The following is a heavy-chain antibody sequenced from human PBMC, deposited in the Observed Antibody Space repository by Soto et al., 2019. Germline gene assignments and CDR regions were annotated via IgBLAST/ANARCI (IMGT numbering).Heavy chain of an antibody. CDR3: TREMHHTSGSGWYGAFHI. CDR2: IKSNADGGAA. D-gene: IGHD6-19*01. V-gene: IGHV3-15*01. J-gene: IGHJ3*02. CDR1: GFTFTDAW. Sequence: EVQLVESGGGLLKPGGSLRLSCTASGFTFTDAWMDWVRQAPGKGLEWVGRIKSNADGGAADYSTPVKGRFIISRDDSRNTLYLQVNRLKTEDTAVYYCTREMHHTSGSGWYGAFHIWGQGTMVTVSS.